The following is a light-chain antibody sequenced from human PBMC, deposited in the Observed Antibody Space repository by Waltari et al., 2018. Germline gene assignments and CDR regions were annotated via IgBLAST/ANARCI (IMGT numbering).Light chain of an antibody. CDR2: DAS. V-gene: IGKV3-15*01. CDR3: QQRSDWLT. Sequence: EIVMTQSPATLSVSPGEGVTLSCRASRSVTNMLAWYQQKPGQAPRLLMYDASTRAAGIPARFSGSESGTEFTLTISSLEPEDFAVYYCQQRSDWLTFGGGTRVEIK. J-gene: IGKJ4*01. CDR1: RSVTNM.